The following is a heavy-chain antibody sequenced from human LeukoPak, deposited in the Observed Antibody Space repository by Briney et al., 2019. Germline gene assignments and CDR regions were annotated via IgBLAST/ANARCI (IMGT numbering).Heavy chain of an antibody. Sequence: PSETLSLTCTVSGGSISSSSYYWGWIRQPPGKGLEWIGSIYYSGSTYYNPSLKSRVTISVDTSKNQFSLKLSSVTAADTAVYYCARLYRGNAFDIWGQGTMVTVSS. V-gene: IGHV4-39*07. J-gene: IGHJ3*02. D-gene: IGHD3-16*01. CDR3: ARLYRGNAFDI. CDR2: IYYSGST. CDR1: GGSISSSSYY.